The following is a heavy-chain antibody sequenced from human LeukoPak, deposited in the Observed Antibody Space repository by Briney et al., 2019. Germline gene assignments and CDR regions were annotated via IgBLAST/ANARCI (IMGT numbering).Heavy chain of an antibody. J-gene: IGHJ6*03. Sequence: SETLSLTCTVSGGSISTSNYYWGWIRQPPGKGLEGIGNIFYSGSTYYGPSLKSRLTISLDPSRNQFSLKLSSVTAADTAVYYCARHPGHTGVQLERLLPNHSDYYYMHVWGKGTTVTISS. CDR2: IFYSGST. D-gene: IGHD1-1*01. V-gene: IGHV4-39*01. CDR1: GGSISTSNYY. CDR3: ARHPGHTGVQLERLLPNHSDYYYMHV.